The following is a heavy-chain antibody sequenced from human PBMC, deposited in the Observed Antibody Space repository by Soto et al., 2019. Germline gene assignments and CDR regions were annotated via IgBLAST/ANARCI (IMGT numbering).Heavy chain of an antibody. CDR2: IYYSGST. J-gene: IGHJ6*02. CDR3: ARQGGSSWTYYYYYGMDV. Sequence: SETLSLTCTVTGGSISSSSYYWGWIRQPPGKGLEWIGSIYYSGSTYYNPSLKSRVTISVGTSKNQFSLKLSSVTAADTAVYYCARQGGSSWTYYYYYGMDVWGQGTTVT. D-gene: IGHD6-13*01. V-gene: IGHV4-39*01. CDR1: GGSISSSSYY.